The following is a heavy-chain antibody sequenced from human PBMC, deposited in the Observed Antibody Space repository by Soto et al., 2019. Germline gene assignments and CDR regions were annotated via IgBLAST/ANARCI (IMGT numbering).Heavy chain of an antibody. J-gene: IGHJ4*02. Sequence: ASVNVSCKASGYVFTDYAMHWVRQAPGQRLEWMGWIDAGNNNIKYSQKFQDRVTFTGDTSASTGYMELSSLRSEDSAVYYCAKDSWLTTYYFDSWGQGTLVTVSS. CDR1: GYVFTDYA. V-gene: IGHV1-3*01. CDR2: IDAGNNNI. D-gene: IGHD6-19*01. CDR3: AKDSWLTTYYFDS.